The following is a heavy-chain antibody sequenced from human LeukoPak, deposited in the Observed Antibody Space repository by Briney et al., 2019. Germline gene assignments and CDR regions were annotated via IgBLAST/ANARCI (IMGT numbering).Heavy chain of an antibody. CDR2: INPNSGGT. V-gene: IGHV1-2*02. J-gene: IGHJ4*02. CDR3: ARVGFRDTAMVTFDY. CDR1: GYTFTAYY. Sequence: ASVKVSCKASGYTFTAYYIHWVRQAPGQGLEWMGWINPNSGGTNYAQKFQGRVTMTRDTSISTAYMELSRLRSDDTAVYYCARVGFRDTAMVTFDYWGQGTLVTVSS. D-gene: IGHD5-18*01.